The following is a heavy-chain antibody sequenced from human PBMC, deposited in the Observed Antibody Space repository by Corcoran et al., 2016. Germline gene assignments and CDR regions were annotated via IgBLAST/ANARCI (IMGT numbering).Heavy chain of an antibody. D-gene: IGHD3-10*01. CDR3: ARPSGRAAPDYYYGMDV. CDR2: IWYDGSNK. V-gene: IGHV3-33*01. CDR1: GFTFSSYG. J-gene: IGHJ6*02. Sequence: QVQLVESGGGVVQPGRSLRLSCAASGFTFSSYGMHWVRQAPGKGLEWVAVIWYDGSNKYYADSVKGRFTISRDNSKNTLYLQMNSLRAEDTAVYYCARPSGRAAPDYYYGMDVWGQGTTVTVSS.